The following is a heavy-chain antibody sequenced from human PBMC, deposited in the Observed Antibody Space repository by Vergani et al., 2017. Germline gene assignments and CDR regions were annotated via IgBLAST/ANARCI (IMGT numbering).Heavy chain of an antibody. Sequence: QVQLQQWGGGLLKPSETLSLTCVVNGGSFTSYDWTWIRQSPGEGLEWVGDIDHTGRPDYNPSLKSRLTMSVDKSRNHFSLTLISVTTTDTAIYFCARVYTETNGHRYYYYYMDVWGQGTAVTVS. CDR3: ARVYTETNGHRYYYYYMDV. CDR2: IDHTGRP. CDR1: GGSFTSYD. V-gene: IGHV4-34*01. D-gene: IGHD4-11*01. J-gene: IGHJ6*03.